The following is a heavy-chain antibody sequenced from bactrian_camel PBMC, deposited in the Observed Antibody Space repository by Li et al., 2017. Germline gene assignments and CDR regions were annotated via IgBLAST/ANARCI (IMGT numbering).Heavy chain of an antibody. CDR3: SRGLQLSDTAL. J-gene: IGHJ4*01. Sequence: DVQLVESGGGTVQVGGSLRLSCEVSGYCMGWFRQVQGKGREEVAAIGGDGNTKYANSVKGRFTISLDSAKRALYLQMDSLKPEDTAMYYCSRGLQLSDTALRGQGTQVTVS. CDR1: GYC. D-gene: IGHD6*01. V-gene: IGHV3S44*01. CDR2: IGGDGNT.